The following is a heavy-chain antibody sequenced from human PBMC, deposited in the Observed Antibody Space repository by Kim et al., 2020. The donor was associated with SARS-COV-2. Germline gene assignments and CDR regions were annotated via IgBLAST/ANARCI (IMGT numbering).Heavy chain of an antibody. CDR1: GYTFTSYY. V-gene: IGHV1-46*01. CDR3: ARGSRDGYDYNSPSNYYYYYGMDV. J-gene: IGHJ6*02. CDR2: INPSGGST. D-gene: IGHD5-12*01. Sequence: ASVKVSCKASGYTFTSYYMHWVRQAPGQGLEWMGIINPSGGSTSYAQKFQGRVTMTRDTSTSTVYMELSSLRSEDTAVYYCARGSRDGYDYNSPSNYYYYYGMDVWGQGTTVTVSS.